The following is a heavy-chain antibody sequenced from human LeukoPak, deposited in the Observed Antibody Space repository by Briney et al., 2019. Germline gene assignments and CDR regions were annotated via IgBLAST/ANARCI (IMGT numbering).Heavy chain of an antibody. CDR3: ARGYCSGGSCYSYYYYNYMDV. J-gene: IGHJ6*03. Sequence: SETLSLTCTVSGGSISSSSYYWGWIRQPPGKGLEWIGSIHYSGSTNCNPSLKSRVTISVDTSKNQFSLKLSSVTAADTAVYYCARGYCSGGSCYSYYYYNYMDVWGKGTTVTVSS. D-gene: IGHD2-15*01. CDR2: IHYSGST. CDR1: GGSISSSSYY. V-gene: IGHV4-39*07.